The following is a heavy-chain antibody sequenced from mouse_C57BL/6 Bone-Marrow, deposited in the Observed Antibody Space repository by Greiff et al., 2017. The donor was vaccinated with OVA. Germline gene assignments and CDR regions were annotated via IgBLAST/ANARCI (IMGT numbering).Heavy chain of an antibody. Sequence: EVQLVESGPGLVKPSQSLSLTCSVTGYSITSGYYWNWIRQFPGNKLEWMGYISYDGSNNYNPSLKNRISITRDTSKNQFFLKLNSVTTEDTATYYCAREAYYSKTSYWYFDVWGTGTTVTVSS. D-gene: IGHD2-5*01. CDR2: ISYDGSN. V-gene: IGHV3-6*01. CDR1: GYSITSGYY. CDR3: AREAYYSKTSYWYFDV. J-gene: IGHJ1*03.